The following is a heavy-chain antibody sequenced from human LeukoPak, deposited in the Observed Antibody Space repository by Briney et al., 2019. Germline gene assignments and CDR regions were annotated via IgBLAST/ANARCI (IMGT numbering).Heavy chain of an antibody. CDR3: ARGGDHPTFLFQYMDV. V-gene: IGHV3-11*04. Sequence: GGSLRLSCAASGFTFGDYYMSWIRQAPGKGLEWVSYISSSGSTMYYADSVKGRFTISRDNAKNSLFLQMNSLRAEDTAVYYCARGGDHPTFLFQYMDVWGKGTTVTVSS. CDR1: GFTFGDYY. D-gene: IGHD3-16*01. J-gene: IGHJ6*03. CDR2: ISSSGSTM.